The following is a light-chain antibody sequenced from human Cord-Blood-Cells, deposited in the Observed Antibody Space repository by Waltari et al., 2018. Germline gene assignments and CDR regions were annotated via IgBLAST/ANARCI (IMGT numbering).Light chain of an antibody. CDR1: QSDSSY. Sequence: EIVLTQSPATRALTPGERASLPCRASQSDSSYLACYQQKPGQAPRLLIYDASNRATGIPAMFSGSGSGTDFTLTISRLEPEDFAVYYCQQRSNWPPTFGGGTKVEIK. CDR3: QQRSNWPPT. J-gene: IGKJ4*01. V-gene: IGKV3-11*01. CDR2: DAS.